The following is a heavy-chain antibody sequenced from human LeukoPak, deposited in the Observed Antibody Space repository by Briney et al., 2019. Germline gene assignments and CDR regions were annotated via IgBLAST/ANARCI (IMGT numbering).Heavy chain of an antibody. CDR1: GFTFSSYS. D-gene: IGHD6-19*01. CDR3: ARDGGRAYSSGSNDY. V-gene: IGHV3-21*01. J-gene: IGHJ4*02. Sequence: GGSLRLSCAASGFTFSSYSMNWVRQVPGKGLEWVSSISSSSSYIYYADSVKGRFTISRDNAKNSLYLQMNSLRAEDTAVYYCARDGGRAYSSGSNDYWGQGTLVTVSS. CDR2: ISSSSSYI.